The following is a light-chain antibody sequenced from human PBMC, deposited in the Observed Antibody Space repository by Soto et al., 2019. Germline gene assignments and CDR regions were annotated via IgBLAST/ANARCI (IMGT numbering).Light chain of an antibody. J-gene: IGKJ4*01. CDR2: GAS. Sequence: EIVMTQSPATLSVSPGERATLSCRASHSVSSNLAWYQQKPGQAPRLLIHGASTRATGIPARFSGSGSGTDFTLTISSLESEDFAVYYCHQRRQWPLTFGGGTRWIS. V-gene: IGKV3-15*01. CDR1: HSVSSN. CDR3: HQRRQWPLT.